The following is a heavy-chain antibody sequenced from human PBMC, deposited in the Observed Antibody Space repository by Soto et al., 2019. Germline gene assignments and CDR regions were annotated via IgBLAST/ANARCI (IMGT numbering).Heavy chain of an antibody. CDR3: ASGASSGYYGGY. CDR1: GVTFSSYA. V-gene: IGHV1-69*01. J-gene: IGHJ4*02. CDR2: INPIVGTA. D-gene: IGHD3-22*01. Sequence: QVQLVQSGAEVKKPGSSVKVSCKASGVTFSSYAISWVRQAPGQGLEWMGGINPIVGTANYAQKFQGRVTITADEATSTGYMELSSLRSESTAVYYCASGASSGYYGGYCGQGNLVTVSS.